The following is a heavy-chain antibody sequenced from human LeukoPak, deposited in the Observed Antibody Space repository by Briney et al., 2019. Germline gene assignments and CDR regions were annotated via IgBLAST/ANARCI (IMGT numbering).Heavy chain of an antibody. J-gene: IGHJ3*02. Sequence: SETLSFTCAVYGGSFSGYYWSWIRQPPGKGLEWIGEINHSGSTNYNPSLKSRVTISVDTSKNQFSLKLSSVTAADTAVYYCARRKRFPAAGYAFDIWGQGTMVTVSS. CDR3: ARRKRFPAAGYAFDI. CDR1: GGSFSGYY. V-gene: IGHV4-34*01. D-gene: IGHD3-10*01. CDR2: INHSGST.